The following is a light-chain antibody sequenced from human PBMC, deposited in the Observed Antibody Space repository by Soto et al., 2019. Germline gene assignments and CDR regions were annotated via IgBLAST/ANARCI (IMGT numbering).Light chain of an antibody. CDR2: EVS. V-gene: IGLV2-23*02. CDR3: SSSVGSDYA. CDR1: SSDVGSYNF. Sequence: QSVLTQPASVSGSPGQSITISCTETSSDVGSYNFVSWYQQHPGKAPKLMIYEVSKRPSGVSNRFSGSKSGNTASLTISGLQAEDEADYSRSSSVGSDYAFGSATKVTVL. J-gene: IGLJ1*01.